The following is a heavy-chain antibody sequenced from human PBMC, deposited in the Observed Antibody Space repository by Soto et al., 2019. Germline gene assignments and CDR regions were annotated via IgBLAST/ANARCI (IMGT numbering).Heavy chain of an antibody. J-gene: IGHJ3*02. CDR1: GFTFSGSA. CDR3: TRLPDIVVVVAATRGAFDI. CDR2: IRSKANSYAT. V-gene: IGHV3-73*01. Sequence: GGSLRLSCAASGFTFSGSAMHWVRQASGKGLEWVGRIRSKANSYATAYAASVKGRFTISRDDSKNTAYLQMNSLKTEDTAVYYCTRLPDIVVVVAATRGAFDIWGQGTMVTVSS. D-gene: IGHD2-15*01.